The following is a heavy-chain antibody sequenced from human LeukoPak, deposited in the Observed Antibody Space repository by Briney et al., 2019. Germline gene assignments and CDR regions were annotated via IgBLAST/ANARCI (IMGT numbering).Heavy chain of an antibody. CDR2: TYYRSKWYN. Sequence: SQTLSLTCAISGDSVSSNSAAWNWIRQSPSRGLEWLGRTYYRSKWYNDYAVSVKSRITINPDTSKNQFSLQLNSVTPEDTAVYYCARGTGDRVRKIFGVVLYYYYMDVWGKGTTVTVSS. CDR3: ARGTGDRVRKIFGVVLYYYYMDV. CDR1: GDSVSSNSAA. D-gene: IGHD3-3*01. J-gene: IGHJ6*03. V-gene: IGHV6-1*01.